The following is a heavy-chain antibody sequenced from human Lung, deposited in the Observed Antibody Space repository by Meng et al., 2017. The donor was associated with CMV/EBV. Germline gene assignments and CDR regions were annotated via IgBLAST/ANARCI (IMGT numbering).Heavy chain of an antibody. CDR1: GYTFKRYA. D-gene: IGHD6-6*01. Sequence: QVQRVQSGGEVERPGASVKVSCTTSGYTFKRYAIPWVRQAPGQGLEWMGWINPYNGNTDHAQNLQARLTMTTDTSTSTVYMELGSLRSDDTAVYYCARGRVSYSSSSSLNYWGQGTLVTVSS. V-gene: IGHV1-18*01. J-gene: IGHJ4*02. CDR3: ARGRVSYSSSSSLNY. CDR2: INPYNGNT.